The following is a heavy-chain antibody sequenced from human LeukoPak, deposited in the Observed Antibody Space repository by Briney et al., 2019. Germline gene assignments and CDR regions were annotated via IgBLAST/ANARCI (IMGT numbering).Heavy chain of an antibody. Sequence: PGGSLRLSCAASGFTFSNYAMSWVRQAPGKGLEWVSAISGSGGSTYCADSVKGRFAISRDNSKNTMYLQMNSLRAEDTAVYYCAKDPDCTSGICYTFFDYWGQGALVTVSS. V-gene: IGHV3-23*01. CDR1: GFTFSNYA. CDR3: AKDPDCTSGICYTFFDY. CDR2: ISGSGGST. D-gene: IGHD2-8*01. J-gene: IGHJ4*02.